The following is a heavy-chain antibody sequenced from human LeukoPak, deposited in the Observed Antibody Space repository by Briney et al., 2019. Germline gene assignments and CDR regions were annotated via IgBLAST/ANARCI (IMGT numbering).Heavy chain of an antibody. CDR3: ARGVSASYYDFWSGYVYYFDY. J-gene: IGHJ4*02. D-gene: IGHD3-3*01. V-gene: IGHV1-8*02. CDR2: MNPNSGNT. Sequence: VASVKVSCKASGYTFTSYGISWVRQAPGQGLEWMGWMNPNSGNTGYAQKFQGRVTMTRNTSISTAYMELSSLRSEDTAVYYCARGVSASYYDFWSGYVYYFDYWGQGTLVTVSS. CDR1: GYTFTSYG.